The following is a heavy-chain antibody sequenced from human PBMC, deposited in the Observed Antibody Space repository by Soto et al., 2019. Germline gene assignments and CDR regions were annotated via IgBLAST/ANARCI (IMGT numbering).Heavy chain of an antibody. CDR1: VFTFSSYA. D-gene: IGHD4-17*01. J-gene: IGHJ4*02. CDR3: AKAYGDYYFDY. CDR2: IGGSGGST. V-gene: IGHV3-23*01. Sequence: WGSLRLSCASSVFTFSSYAMSWVRHSPGKGLEWVSAIGGSGGSTYYADSVKGRFTISRDNSKNTLYLQMNSLRAEDTAVYYCAKAYGDYYFDYWGQGARVTVSS.